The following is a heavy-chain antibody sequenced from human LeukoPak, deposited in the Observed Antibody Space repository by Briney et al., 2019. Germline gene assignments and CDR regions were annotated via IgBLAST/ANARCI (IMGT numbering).Heavy chain of an antibody. J-gene: IGHJ4*02. V-gene: IGHV1-69*13. Sequence: GASVKVSCKASGGTFSSYAISWVRQAPGQGLEWMGGIIPIFGTANYAQKFQGRVTITADESTSTAYMELSSLRSEDTAVYYCASTPCYDILTGYSVWGQGTLVTVSS. CDR2: IIPIFGTA. CDR1: GGTFSSYA. CDR3: ASTPCYDILTGYSV. D-gene: IGHD3-9*01.